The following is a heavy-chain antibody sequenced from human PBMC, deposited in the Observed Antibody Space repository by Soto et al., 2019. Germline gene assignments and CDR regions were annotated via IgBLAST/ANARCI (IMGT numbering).Heavy chain of an antibody. CDR1: GGSFSGYY. Sequence: KPSETLSLTCAVYGGSFSGYYWSWIRQPPGKGLEWIGEINHSGSTNYNPSLKSRVTISVDTSKNQFSLKLSSVTAADTAVYYCARDYDSSATEDYWGQGTLVTVSS. D-gene: IGHD3-22*01. CDR2: INHSGST. V-gene: IGHV4-34*01. CDR3: ARDYDSSATEDY. J-gene: IGHJ4*02.